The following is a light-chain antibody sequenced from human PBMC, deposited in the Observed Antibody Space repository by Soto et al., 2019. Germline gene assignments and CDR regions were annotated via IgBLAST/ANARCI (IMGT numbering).Light chain of an antibody. CDR2: SGS. CDR1: QSLLHSNGNTY. J-gene: IGKJ2*01. V-gene: IGKV2-28*01. CDR3: MQALQSPFT. Sequence: EIVMTQSPLSLPVSPGEPASISCRSSQSLLHSNGNTYLDWYLQKPGQSPQLLIYSGSNRASGVPDRLSGSRSGTDFTLKINRVEAEDVGVYYCMQALQSPFTFGQGTKLEIK.